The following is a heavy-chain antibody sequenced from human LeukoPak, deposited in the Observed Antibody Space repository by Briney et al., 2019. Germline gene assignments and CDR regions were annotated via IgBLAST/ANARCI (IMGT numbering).Heavy chain of an antibody. D-gene: IGHD2-8*02. CDR2: IYSGGST. J-gene: IGHJ6*02. CDR3: ARDAGGYGMDV. Sequence: GGSLRLSCAASGFTVSTNYMSWVRLAPGKGLEWVSVIYSGGSTYYADSVKGRFTISRDNSKNTLYLQMDSLRAEDTAVYYCARDAGGYGMDVRGQGTTVTVSS. CDR1: GFTVSTNY. V-gene: IGHV3-66*01.